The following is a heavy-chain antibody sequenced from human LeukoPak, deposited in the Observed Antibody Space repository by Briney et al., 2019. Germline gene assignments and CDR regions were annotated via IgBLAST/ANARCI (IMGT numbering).Heavy chain of an antibody. Sequence: GGSLRLSCAASGFTFSSYSMNWVRQAPGKGLEWVSSISSSSSYIYYADSVKGRFTISRDNAKNSLYLQMNSLRAEDTAVYYCARDSSGWYYFDYWGQGTLVTVSS. CDR2: ISSSSSYI. V-gene: IGHV3-21*01. D-gene: IGHD6-19*01. CDR3: ARDSSGWYYFDY. CDR1: GFTFSSYS. J-gene: IGHJ4*02.